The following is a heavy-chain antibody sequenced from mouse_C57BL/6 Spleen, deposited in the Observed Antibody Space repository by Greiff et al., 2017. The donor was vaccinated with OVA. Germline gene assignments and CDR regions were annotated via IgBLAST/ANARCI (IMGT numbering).Heavy chain of an antibody. CDR1: GYTFTSYW. D-gene: IGHD1-1*01. V-gene: IGHV1-53*01. Sequence: QVQLQQPGAELVMPGASVKLSCKASGYTFTSYWMHWVKQRPGQGLEWIGNINPSNGGTNYNEKFKSKATLTVDKSSSTAYMQLSSLTSEDSAVYYCARGNYYGSSYIYAMDYWGQGTSVTVSS. J-gene: IGHJ4*01. CDR2: INPSNGGT. CDR3: ARGNYYGSSYIYAMDY.